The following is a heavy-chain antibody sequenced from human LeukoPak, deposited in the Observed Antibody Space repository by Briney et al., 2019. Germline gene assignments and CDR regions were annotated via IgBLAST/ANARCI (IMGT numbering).Heavy chain of an antibody. CDR1: GGSISSSSYY. D-gene: IGHD3-3*01. CDR2: IDYSGST. J-gene: IGHJ4*02. V-gene: IGHV4-39*01. CDR3: ARYYDFWSGYWEGYYFDY. Sequence: PSETLSLTCTVSGGSISSSSYYWGWIRQPPGKGLEWIGSIDYSGSTYYNPSLKSRVTISVDTSKNQFSLKLSSVTAADTAVYYCARYYDFWSGYWEGYYFDYWGQGTLVTVSS.